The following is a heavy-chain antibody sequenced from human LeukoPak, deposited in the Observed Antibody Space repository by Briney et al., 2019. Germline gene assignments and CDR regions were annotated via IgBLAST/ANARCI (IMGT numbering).Heavy chain of an antibody. CDR1: GGTFSSYA. Sequence: SVKVSCKASGGTFSSYAISWVRQAPGQGLEWMGGIIPIFGTANYAQKFQGRVTITADESTSTAYMELSSLRSEDTAVYYCAMDIVVVPADLAFDIWGQGTMVTVSS. D-gene: IGHD2-2*03. CDR2: IIPIFGTA. CDR3: AMDIVVVPADLAFDI. V-gene: IGHV1-69*13. J-gene: IGHJ3*02.